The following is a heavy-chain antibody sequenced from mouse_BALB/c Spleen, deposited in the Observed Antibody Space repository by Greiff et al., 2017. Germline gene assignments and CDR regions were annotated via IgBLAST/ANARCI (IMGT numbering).Heavy chain of an antibody. V-gene: IGHV1-55*01. J-gene: IGHJ3*01. CDR1: GYNFTSYW. CDR3: ASPFRRAWFAY. CDR2: IYPGSGST. Sequence: QVQLQQPGAELVKPGTSVKLSCKASGYNFTSYWINWVKLRPGQGLEWIGDIYPGSGSTNYNEKFKSKATLTVDTSSSTAYMQLSSLASEDSALYYCASPFRRAWFAYWGQGTLVTVSA.